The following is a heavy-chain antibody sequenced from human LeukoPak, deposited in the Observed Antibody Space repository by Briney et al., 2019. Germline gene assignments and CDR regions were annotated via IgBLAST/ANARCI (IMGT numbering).Heavy chain of an antibody. J-gene: IGHJ4*02. V-gene: IGHV3-30-3*01. CDR1: GFTFSSYA. CDR3: AREEYSSDWYGHDS. CDR2: ISYDGSNK. D-gene: IGHD6-13*01. Sequence: PGGSLRLSCAASGFTFSSYAMHWVRQAPGKGLEWVAVISYDGSNKYYADSVKGRFTISRDNSKNTLYLQMNSLRAEDTAVYYCAREEYSSDWYGHDSWGQGTLVTVSS.